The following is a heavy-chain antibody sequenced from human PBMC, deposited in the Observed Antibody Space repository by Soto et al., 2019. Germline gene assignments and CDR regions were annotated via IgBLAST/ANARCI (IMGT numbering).Heavy chain of an antibody. D-gene: IGHD4-17*01. CDR2: IIPMFGTP. J-gene: IGHJ6*02. V-gene: IGHV1-69*01. CDR3: ARSYSVTTSSYYGMDV. CDR1: GDAFSSYA. Sequence: QVQLIQSGAAVKKPGSSVKVSCHTSGDAFSSYAMSWVRQGPGQGLEWMGGIIPMFGTPIYTEKFQGRVTITADETTRAVYMELRSLTSDDSAVYYCARSYSVTTSSYYGMDVWGRGTTIIVS.